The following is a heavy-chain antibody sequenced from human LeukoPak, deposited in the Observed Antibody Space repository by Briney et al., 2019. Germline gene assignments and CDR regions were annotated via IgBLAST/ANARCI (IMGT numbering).Heavy chain of an antibody. D-gene: IGHD2-2*01. Sequence: GSLRLSCAASGFTFSSYSMNWVRQAPGKGLEWVSSISSSSSYIYYADSVKGRFTISRDNAKNSLYLQMNSLRAEDTAVYYCARLARGHCSSTSCYFPFDYWGQGTLVTVSS. J-gene: IGHJ4*02. CDR1: GFTFSSYS. V-gene: IGHV3-21*01. CDR3: ARLARGHCSSTSCYFPFDY. CDR2: ISSSSSYI.